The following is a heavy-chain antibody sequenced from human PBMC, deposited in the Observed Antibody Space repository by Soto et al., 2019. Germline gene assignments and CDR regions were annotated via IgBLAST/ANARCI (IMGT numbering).Heavy chain of an antibody. Sequence: GGSLRLSCAASGFTFSSYGMHWVRQAPGKGLEWVAVISYDGSNKYYADSVKGRFTISRDNSKNTLYLQMNSLRAEDTAVYYCAGAAATFFDYWGQETLVTVSS. CDR2: ISYDGSNK. J-gene: IGHJ4*02. D-gene: IGHD2-15*01. V-gene: IGHV3-30*03. CDR3: AGAAATFFDY. CDR1: GFTFSSYG.